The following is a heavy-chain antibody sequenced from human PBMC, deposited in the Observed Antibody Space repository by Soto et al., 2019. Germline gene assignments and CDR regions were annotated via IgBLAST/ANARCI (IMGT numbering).Heavy chain of an antibody. J-gene: IGHJ4*02. V-gene: IGHV5-51*01. CDR2: IYPGDSDT. CDR3: ARYEDDYVWGSYRPFDY. CDR1: GYSFTSYW. Sequence: PGESLKISCKGSGYSFTSYWIGWVRQMPGKGLEWMGIIYPGDSDTRYSPSFQGQVTISADKSISTAYLQWSSLKASDTAMYFFARYEDDYVWGSYRPFDYWGQGTLVTVSS. D-gene: IGHD3-16*02.